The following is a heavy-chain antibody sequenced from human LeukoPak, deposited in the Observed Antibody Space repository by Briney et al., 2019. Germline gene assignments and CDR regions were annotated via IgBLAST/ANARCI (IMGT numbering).Heavy chain of an antibody. CDR2: IWRCSRTI. Sequence: TGGSLRLSCAASGFTFSTYSMNWVRQAPGEGLEWISYIWRCSRTIYYADSVKGRFTISSDNAKNSLYLQMNSLRDEDTAVYYCARDYYDSSGYFYPNAFDIWGQGTMVIVSS. J-gene: IGHJ3*02. CDR1: GFTFSTYS. D-gene: IGHD3-22*01. V-gene: IGHV3-48*02. CDR3: ARDYYDSSGYFYPNAFDI.